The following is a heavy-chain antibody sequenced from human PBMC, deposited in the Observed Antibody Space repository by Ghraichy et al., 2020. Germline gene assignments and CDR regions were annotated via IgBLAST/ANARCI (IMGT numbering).Heavy chain of an antibody. CDR3: ARPFASSWPIFDH. D-gene: IGHD6-13*01. CDR1: GDSISSSGYF. V-gene: IGHV4-39*01. J-gene: IGHJ4*02. Sequence: SQTLSLTCSVSGDSISSSGYFWGWIRQPTGKGPEWIGSMYYGGVTYYNPALKSRVTISADTSKNQFSLNLRSVTAADTAVYYCARPFASSWPIFDHWGQGILVTVSS. CDR2: MYYGGVT.